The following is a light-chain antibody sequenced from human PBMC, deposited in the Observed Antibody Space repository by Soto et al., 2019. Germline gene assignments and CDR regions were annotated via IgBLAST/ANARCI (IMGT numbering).Light chain of an antibody. Sequence: QSALTQPASVSWSPGQSITIFCTGTSSYVGGYNYVSWYQQHPGKAPQLMIYDVSNRPSGFSNRFSGYKSGNTASLTISGLQAEDEADYYCSSYTSSSTLVVFGGGTKLTVL. CDR2: DVS. J-gene: IGLJ2*01. CDR1: SSYVGGYNY. CDR3: SSYTSSSTLVV. V-gene: IGLV2-14*01.